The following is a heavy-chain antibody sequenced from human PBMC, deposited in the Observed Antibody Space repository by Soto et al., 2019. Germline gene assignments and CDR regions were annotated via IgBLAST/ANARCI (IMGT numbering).Heavy chain of an antibody. CDR1: GFTFSNAW. Sequence: EVQLVESGGGLVKPGGSLKLSCAASGFTFSNAWMNWVRQAPGKGLEWVGRIKSKTDDGTTDYAAPVKGRFTISRDDSKNTLYRQMNSLKTEDTAVYYCTTDAGGQSEGEDFDYWGQGTLVTVSS. CDR2: IKSKTDDGTT. CDR3: TTDAGGQSEGEDFDY. D-gene: IGHD3-16*01. V-gene: IGHV3-15*07. J-gene: IGHJ4*02.